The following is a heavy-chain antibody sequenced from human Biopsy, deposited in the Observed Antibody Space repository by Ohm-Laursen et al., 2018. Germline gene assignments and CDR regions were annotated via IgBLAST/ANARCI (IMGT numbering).Heavy chain of an antibody. CDR2: IYNTKTT. CDR1: GGSISSSTSYY. Sequence: GTLSLTCTVSGGSISSSTSYYWAWLRQHPGEGMEWIGSIYNTKTTFYNKSLKSRVAISVDTLTIQFSLKVSSVTAADTALYFCARHPTGFWFDPWGHGTLVTVSS. CDR3: ARHPTGFWFDP. J-gene: IGHJ5*02. V-gene: IGHV4-39*01.